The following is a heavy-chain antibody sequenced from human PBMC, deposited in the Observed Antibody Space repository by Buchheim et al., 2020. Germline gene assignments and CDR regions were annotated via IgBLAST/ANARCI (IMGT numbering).Heavy chain of an antibody. D-gene: IGHD6-13*01. J-gene: IGHJ6*03. V-gene: IGHV1-8*01. CDR3: AIAAAGRYYYYYYMDV. CDR1: GYTFTSYD. CDR2: MNPNSGNT. Sequence: QVQLVQSGAEVKKPGASVKVSCKASGYTFTSYDINWVRQATGQGLEWMGWMNPNSGNTGYAQKLEGRVTMTRNTSISTAYVELSSLRSEDTTVYYCAIAAAGRYYYYYYMDVWGKGTT.